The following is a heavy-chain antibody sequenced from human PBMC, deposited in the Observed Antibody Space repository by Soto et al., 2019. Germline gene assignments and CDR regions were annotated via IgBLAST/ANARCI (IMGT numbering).Heavy chain of an antibody. J-gene: IGHJ5*02. D-gene: IGHD3-22*01. CDR1: GFTFSSYA. V-gene: IGHV3-30-3*01. CDR3: ARDIYDSSGYYFSWHPNWFDP. Sequence: GGSLRLSCAASGFTFSSYAMHWVRQAPGKGLEWVAVISYDGSNKYYADSVKGRFTISRDNSKNTLYLQMNSLRAEDTAVYYCARDIYDSSGYYFSWHPNWFDPWGQGTLVTVSS. CDR2: ISYDGSNK.